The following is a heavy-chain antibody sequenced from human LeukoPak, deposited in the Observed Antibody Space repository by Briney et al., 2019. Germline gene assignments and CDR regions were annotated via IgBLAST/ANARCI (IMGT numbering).Heavy chain of an antibody. CDR1: GFTFSSYE. J-gene: IGHJ4*02. D-gene: IGHD4/OR15-4a*01. V-gene: IGHV3-48*03. CDR2: ISSSGSTI. CDR3: ARATYGDFDY. Sequence: PGGSLRLSCAASGFTFSSYEMNWVRQAPGKGLEWVSYISSSGSTIYYADSVKGRFTISRDNAKNSLYLQMNSLRAEDTAVYYCARATYGDFDYWGQGTLVTVSS.